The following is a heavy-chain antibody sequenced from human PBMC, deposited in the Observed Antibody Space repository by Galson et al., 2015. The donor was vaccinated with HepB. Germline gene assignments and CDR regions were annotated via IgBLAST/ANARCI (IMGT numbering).Heavy chain of an antibody. CDR3: ARAGDEVDYYDSSGYPRRYYFDY. J-gene: IGHJ4*02. CDR1: GGSFSGYY. V-gene: IGHV4-34*01. D-gene: IGHD3-22*01. Sequence: SETLSLTCAVYGGSFSGYYWSWIRQPPGKGLEWIGEINHSGSTNYNPSLKSRVTISVDTSKNQFSLKLSSVTAADTAVYYCARAGDEVDYYDSSGYPRRYYFDYWGQGTLVTVSS. CDR2: INHSGST.